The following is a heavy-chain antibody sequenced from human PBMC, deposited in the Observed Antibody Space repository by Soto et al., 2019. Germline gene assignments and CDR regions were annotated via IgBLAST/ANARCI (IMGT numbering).Heavy chain of an antibody. Sequence: QVQLVQSGPEVKQPGASVKVSCNVSGYTFTSYGISWVRQAPGQGLEWMGWISVYNGNTNYAQKLQDRITVTADTSTNTVYMELRRLRSDDTAVYYCAIERHEYSRGWYGVDYWGRGTLVTVSS. D-gene: IGHD6-19*01. J-gene: IGHJ4*02. CDR2: ISVYNGNT. CDR3: AIERHEYSRGWYGVDY. V-gene: IGHV1-18*01. CDR1: GYTFTSYG.